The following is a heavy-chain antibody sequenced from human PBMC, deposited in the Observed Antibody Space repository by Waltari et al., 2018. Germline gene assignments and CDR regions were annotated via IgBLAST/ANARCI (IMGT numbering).Heavy chain of an antibody. V-gene: IGHV3-21*01. J-gene: IGHJ3*02. CDR2: ISSSSSYI. CDR1: GFTFSSYS. Sequence: EVQLVESGGGLVKPGGSLRLSCAASGFTFSSYSMNWVRQAPGKGLEWVSSISSSSSYIYYADSVKGRITISRDNAKNSLYLQMNSLRAEDTAVYYCARDAFYGSGSYEARLDAFDIWGQGTMVTVSS. CDR3: ARDAFYGSGSYEARLDAFDI. D-gene: IGHD3-10*01.